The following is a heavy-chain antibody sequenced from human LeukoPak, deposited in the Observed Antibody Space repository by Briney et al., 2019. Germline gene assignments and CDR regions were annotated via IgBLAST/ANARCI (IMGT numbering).Heavy chain of an antibody. CDR1: GFTFSNAW. V-gene: IGHV3-15*01. J-gene: IGHJ4*02. CDR3: TTAVDYYDSSGYYYYLDY. D-gene: IGHD3-22*01. Sequence: GGSLRLSCAASGFTFSNAWMSWVRQAQGKGLGWVGHIKSKTDGGTTDYAAPVKGRFTISRDDSKNTLYLQMNSLKTEDTAVYYCTTAVDYYDSSGYYYYLDYWGQGTLVTVSS. CDR2: IKSKTDGGTT.